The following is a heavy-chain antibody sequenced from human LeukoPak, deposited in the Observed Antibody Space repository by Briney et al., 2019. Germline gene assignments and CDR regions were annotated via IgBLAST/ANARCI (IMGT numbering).Heavy chain of an antibody. CDR2: IIPIFGTA. CDR3: ARDFVEYSSSSLYYGMDV. D-gene: IGHD6-6*01. Sequence: SVKVSCKASGGTFSSYAISWVRQAPGQGLEWMGGIIPIFGTANYAQKFQGRVTITADESTSTAYMELSSLRSEDTAVYYCARDFVEYSSSSLYYGMDVWGQGTTVTVSS. CDR1: GGTFSSYA. V-gene: IGHV1-69*13. J-gene: IGHJ6*02.